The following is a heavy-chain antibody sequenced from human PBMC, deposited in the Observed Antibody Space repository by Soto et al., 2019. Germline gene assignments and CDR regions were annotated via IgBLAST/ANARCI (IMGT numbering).Heavy chain of an antibody. CDR1: GGPYSKYS. CDR3: ARSLLGDHYDSDGLDS. D-gene: IGHD3-22*01. J-gene: IGHJ4*02. Sequence: QVQLVQSGTEVKKPGSSVTVSCKASGGPYSKYSISWVRQAPGQGLEWMGRIIPIFDITNYAQKFQGRVTITADKSTSTVYMDLSSLRSEETAVYYCARSLLGDHYDSDGLDSWGQGTLVSVSS. V-gene: IGHV1-69*02. CDR2: IIPIFDIT.